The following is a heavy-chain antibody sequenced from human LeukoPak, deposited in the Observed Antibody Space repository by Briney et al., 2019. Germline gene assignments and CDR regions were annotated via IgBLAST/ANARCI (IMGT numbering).Heavy chain of an antibody. CDR3: ARTVGAADL. D-gene: IGHD1-26*01. Sequence: SETLSLTCTVSGGSISSYYWSWIRQPPGKGLEWIGSIYYSGSTNYNPSLKSRVTISVDTSKNQFSLKLSSVTAADTAVYYCARTVGAADLWGQGTLVTVSS. V-gene: IGHV4-59*08. J-gene: IGHJ5*02. CDR1: GGSISSYY. CDR2: IYYSGST.